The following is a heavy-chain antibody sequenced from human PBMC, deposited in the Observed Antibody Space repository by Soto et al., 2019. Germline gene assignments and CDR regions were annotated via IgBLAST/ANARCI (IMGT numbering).Heavy chain of an antibody. CDR3: ARAGGLGAVAADY. D-gene: IGHD6-19*01. CDR2: IYHSGST. V-gene: IGHV4-30-2*01. CDR1: GGSISSGGYS. Sequence: QLQLQESGSGLVKPSQTLSLTCAVSGGSISSGGYSWSWIRQPPGKGLEWIGYIYHSGSTYYNPSLKDRVTTSVDRSKNQFALTLSSVTAADTAVYYCARAGGLGAVAADYWGQGTLVTVSS. J-gene: IGHJ4*02.